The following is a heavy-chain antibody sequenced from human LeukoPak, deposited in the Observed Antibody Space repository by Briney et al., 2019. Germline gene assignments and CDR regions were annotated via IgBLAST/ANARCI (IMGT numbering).Heavy chain of an antibody. CDR3: ARTPQKCCSSTTCYPDY. V-gene: IGHV3-23*01. CDR2: ISGSGDTA. J-gene: IGHJ4*02. CDR1: GFTFSSYA. Sequence: GGSLRLSCAASGFTFSSYAMSWVRLAPGKGLEWVSTISGSGDTAYYADSVRGRFTISRDNSKNTLYLQMNSLRPENTAVYYCARTPQKCCSSTTCYPDYWGQGTLVTVSS. D-gene: IGHD2-2*01.